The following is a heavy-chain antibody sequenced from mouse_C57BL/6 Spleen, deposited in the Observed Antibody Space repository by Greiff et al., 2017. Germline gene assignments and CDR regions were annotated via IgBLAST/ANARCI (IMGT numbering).Heavy chain of an antibody. CDR3: APYEGYAMDY. J-gene: IGHJ4*01. CDR2: INPNNGGT. D-gene: IGHD1-1*01. CDR1: GYTFTDYN. Sequence: VQLKQSGPELVKPGASVKMSCKASGYTFTDYNMHWVKQSHGKSLEWIGYINPNNGGTSYNQKFKGKATLTVNKSSSTAYMELRSLTSEDSAVYYCAPYEGYAMDYWGQGTSVTVSS. V-gene: IGHV1-22*01.